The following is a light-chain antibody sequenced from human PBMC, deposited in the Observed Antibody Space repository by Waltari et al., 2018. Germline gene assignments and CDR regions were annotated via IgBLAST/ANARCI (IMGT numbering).Light chain of an antibody. Sequence: EIVLTQSPGPLSFSSGERATLPVRARHSVSRSLAWYQQKPGQAPSLLIYGACSRATGVPDRFSGSGSGTDFSLTISRLEPEDFAVYYCQHYVRLPVSFGQGTKVEIK. CDR2: GAC. CDR3: QHYVRLPVS. CDR1: HSVSRS. V-gene: IGKV3-20*01. J-gene: IGKJ1*01.